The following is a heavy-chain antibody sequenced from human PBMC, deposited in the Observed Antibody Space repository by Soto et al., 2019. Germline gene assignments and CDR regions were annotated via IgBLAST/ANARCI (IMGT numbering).Heavy chain of an antibody. Sequence: GASVKVSCKASGGTFSSYAISGVLQSPLQWLEWMGGIIPIFGTANYAQKFQGRVTITADESTSTAYMELSSLRSEDTAVYYCARDLDYCSGGSCLGTYFDYWGQGTLVTVSS. CDR3: ARDLDYCSGGSCLGTYFDY. J-gene: IGHJ4*02. V-gene: IGHV1-69*13. CDR1: GGTFSSYA. CDR2: IIPIFGTA. D-gene: IGHD2-15*01.